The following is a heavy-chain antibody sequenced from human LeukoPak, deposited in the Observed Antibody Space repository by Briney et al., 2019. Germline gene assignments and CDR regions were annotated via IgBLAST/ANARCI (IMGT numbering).Heavy chain of an antibody. CDR3: ARSDSTTYYFDY. CDR1: GGSISSYY. J-gene: IGHJ4*02. CDR2: MYYSGST. D-gene: IGHD2/OR15-2a*01. V-gene: IGHV4-59*08. Sequence: SETLSLTCTVSGGSISSYYWSWIRQPPGKGLEWIGYMYYSGSTNYNPSLKSRVTISVDTSKNQFSLKLSSVTAADTAVYYCARSDSTTYYFDYWGQGTLVTVSS.